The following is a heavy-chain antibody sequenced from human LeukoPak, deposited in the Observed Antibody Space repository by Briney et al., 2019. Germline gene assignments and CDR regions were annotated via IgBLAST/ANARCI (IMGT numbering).Heavy chain of an antibody. V-gene: IGHV3-30*02. Sequence: PGGSLRLSCVASGFTFTSYGMHWVRQAPGKGLEWVAVLWYDGTNKYYADSVKGRFTISRDNSKNTVYLQMNSLRAEDTAVYYCAKDTYYYDSSGYPDYWGQGTLVIVSS. CDR3: AKDTYYYDSSGYPDY. CDR1: GFTFTSYG. J-gene: IGHJ4*02. D-gene: IGHD3-22*01. CDR2: LWYDGTNK.